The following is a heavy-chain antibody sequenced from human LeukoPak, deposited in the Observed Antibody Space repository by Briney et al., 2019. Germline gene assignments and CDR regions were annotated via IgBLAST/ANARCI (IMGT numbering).Heavy chain of an antibody. V-gene: IGHV6-1*01. CDR1: GDSFSSNSVT. D-gene: IGHD2-2*01. CDR2: TYYRSKWQN. Sequence: SQTLSLTCAISGDSFSSNSVTWNWIRQSPSRGLEWLGRTYYRSKWQNHYAVSVQSRITINPDTSKNQFSLHLNSVTPEDTAVYYCARDAPGQSYFDYWGQGTLVTVSS. CDR3: ARDAPGQSYFDY. J-gene: IGHJ4*02.